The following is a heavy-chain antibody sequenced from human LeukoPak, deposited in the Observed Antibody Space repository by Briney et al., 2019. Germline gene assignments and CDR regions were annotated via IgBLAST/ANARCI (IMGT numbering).Heavy chain of an antibody. D-gene: IGHD5-24*01. Sequence: PSETLSLTCTVSGGSISSSSYYWGWIRQTPGKGLEWLSYIDGSSRSIYYAESVKGRFTVSRDNAKNSVFLQLNSLRDEDTAMYFCARKMALWGQGTLVTVSS. CDR2: IDGSSRSI. CDR3: ARKMAL. CDR1: GGSISSSS. J-gene: IGHJ4*02. V-gene: IGHV3-48*02.